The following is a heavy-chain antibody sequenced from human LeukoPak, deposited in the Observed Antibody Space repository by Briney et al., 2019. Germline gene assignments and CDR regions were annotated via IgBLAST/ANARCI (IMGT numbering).Heavy chain of an antibody. CDR2: ISSSSSTI. J-gene: IGHJ4*02. Sequence: PGGSLRLSCAASGFTSSSYSMNWVRQAPGKGLEWVSYISSSSSTIYYADSVKGRFTISRDNAKNSLYLQMNSLRAEDTAVYYCARELHSSGWHWGQGTLVTVSS. CDR3: ARELHSSGWH. D-gene: IGHD6-19*01. V-gene: IGHV3-48*01. CDR1: GFTSSSYS.